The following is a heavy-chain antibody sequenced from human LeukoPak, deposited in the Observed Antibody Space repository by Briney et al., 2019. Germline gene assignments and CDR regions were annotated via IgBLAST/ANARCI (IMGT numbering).Heavy chain of an antibody. CDR3: ARDTLVPTGDYSDAFDI. J-gene: IGHJ3*02. CDR1: GFTFSSCW. D-gene: IGHD4-17*01. CDR2: IKQDGSEK. Sequence: GGSLRLSCAASGFTFSSCWMCWVRQAPGKGVGWVANIKQDGSEKYYFDSVKGRFTIPRDKAKNSLYLQMNSLRAEDTAVYYCARDTLVPTGDYSDAFDIWGQGTMVTVSS. V-gene: IGHV3-7*01.